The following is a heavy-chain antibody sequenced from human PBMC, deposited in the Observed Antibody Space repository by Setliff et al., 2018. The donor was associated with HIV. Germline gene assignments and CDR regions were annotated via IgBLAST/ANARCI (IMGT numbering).Heavy chain of an antibody. CDR2: TFYSGST. V-gene: IGHV4-59*11. CDR1: GGSISSHY. Sequence: PSETLSLTCTVSGGSISSHYWSWIRQPPGKELEWIGYTFYSGSTKYNPSLQSRVTISIDTSKNQFSMRLSSVTAEDTAMYYGARTLGAYSSSSAPFDYWGQGALVTVSS. J-gene: IGHJ4*02. D-gene: IGHD6-6*01. CDR3: ARTLGAYSSSSAPFDY.